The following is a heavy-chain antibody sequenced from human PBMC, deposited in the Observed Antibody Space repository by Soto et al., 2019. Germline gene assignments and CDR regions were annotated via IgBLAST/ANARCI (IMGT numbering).Heavy chain of an antibody. D-gene: IGHD6-13*01. Sequence: PSETLSLTCAVSGGSISILDWWSWVRQPPGKGLEWIGEISHSGSTNYNPSLKSRVTISVDKSKNQFSLNLNSVTAADTAVYYCAASPGSAGGDYWGQGTLVTVSS. CDR2: ISHSGST. CDR1: GGSISILDW. V-gene: IGHV4-4*02. J-gene: IGHJ4*02. CDR3: AASPGSAGGDY.